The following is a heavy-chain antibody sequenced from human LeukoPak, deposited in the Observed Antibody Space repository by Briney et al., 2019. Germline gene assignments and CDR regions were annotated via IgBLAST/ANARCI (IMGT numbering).Heavy chain of an antibody. Sequence: GGSVRLSCIVSGFTFKIPDMLGVRQATGKGLEWVSAIGTAGDTYYPGSVKGRFTISRENAKYSLYLQMNSLRPGDTAVYYCATRGRKSPGYWAKATLVTVSS. J-gene: IGHJ4*02. V-gene: IGHV3-13*01. CDR3: ATRGRKSPGY. CDR2: IGTAGDT. CDR1: GFTFKIPD.